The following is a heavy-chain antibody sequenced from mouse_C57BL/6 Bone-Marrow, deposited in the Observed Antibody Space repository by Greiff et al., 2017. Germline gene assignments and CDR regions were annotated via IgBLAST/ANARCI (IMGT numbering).Heavy chain of an antibody. CDR2: IYPGGGYT. CDR1: GYTFTNYW. V-gene: IGHV1-63*01. CDR3: ATGSSPAWFAY. Sequence: VQLQQSGAELVRPGTSVKMSCKASGYTFTNYWIGWAKQRPGHGLEWIGDIYPGGGYTNYNEKFKGKATLTADKSSSTAYMQLSSLTSEDSAIYYCATGSSPAWFAYWGQGTLVTVSA. J-gene: IGHJ3*01. D-gene: IGHD1-1*01.